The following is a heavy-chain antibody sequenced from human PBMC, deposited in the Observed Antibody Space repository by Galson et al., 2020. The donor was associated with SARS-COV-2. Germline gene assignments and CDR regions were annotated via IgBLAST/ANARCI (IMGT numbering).Heavy chain of an antibody. Sequence: QLGESLKISCAASGFTFSSYAMHWVRQAPDKGLEWVAVISYDGSNKYYADSVKGRFTISRDNSKNTLYLQMNSLRAEDTAVYYCARPESGSYYNAFDIWGQGTMVTVSS. CDR3: ARPESGSYYNAFDI. D-gene: IGHD1-26*01. J-gene: IGHJ3*02. V-gene: IGHV3-30*04. CDR1: GFTFSSYA. CDR2: ISYDGSNK.